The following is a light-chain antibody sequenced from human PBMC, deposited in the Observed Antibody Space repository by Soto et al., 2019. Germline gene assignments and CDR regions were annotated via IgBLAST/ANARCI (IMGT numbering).Light chain of an antibody. CDR2: WAS. CDR3: QQCSNWPFT. Sequence: DIVMTQSPDSLAVSLGERATINCKSSQSVLYSSNNKNYLAWYQQKAGQPPKLLIYWASTRQSGVPDRFSGSGSETDFTLTISSLQAEDVAVYYCQQCSNWPFTFGPGTKVDIK. CDR1: QSVLYSSNNKNY. V-gene: IGKV4-1*01. J-gene: IGKJ3*01.